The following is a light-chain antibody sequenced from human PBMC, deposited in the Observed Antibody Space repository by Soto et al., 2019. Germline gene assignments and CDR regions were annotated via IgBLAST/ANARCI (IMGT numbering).Light chain of an antibody. CDR2: EVN. CDR1: SSDVGGYNF. J-gene: IGLJ2*01. Sequence: QSALTQPPSASGSPGQSVTISCTGTSSDVGGYNFVSWYQQHPGKAPKLMIYEVNKRPSGVPDRFSGSKSGNTASLTVSGLQAEDEADYYCSSHAGINNLVFGGGTKVTVL. V-gene: IGLV2-8*01. CDR3: SSHAGINNLV.